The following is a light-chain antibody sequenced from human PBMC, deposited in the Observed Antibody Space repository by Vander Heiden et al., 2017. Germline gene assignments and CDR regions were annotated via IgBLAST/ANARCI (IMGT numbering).Light chain of an antibody. CDR3: MF. CDR2: EVS. CDR1: QSLLHSAGKTD. V-gene: IGKV2-29*01. J-gene: IGKJ4*01. Sequence: DIVMPQTPLSLSVTPGQPASISCKSSQSLLHSAGKTDGVWYLQKPGQSPQLLSYEVSSRFCGVEDRFSGSGSGTDFTLKICRVEAEEFGGYSWMFFGGGTKVEIK.